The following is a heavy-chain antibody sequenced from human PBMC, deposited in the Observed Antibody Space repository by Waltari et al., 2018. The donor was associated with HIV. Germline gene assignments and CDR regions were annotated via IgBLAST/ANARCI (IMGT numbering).Heavy chain of an antibody. V-gene: IGHV5-51*01. D-gene: IGHD4-17*01. CDR2: IYPGDSYA. CDR1: GNNFAGYW. Sequence: EEKLVQSGAEVKEPGESLKISGKSLGNNFAGYWVGLVRQMPGKGLEWMGVIYPGDSYAVYSPSFQVRVIMSTDSSISTVYFQWSSLRASDTAMYYCARRKGDYRTAFDIWGQGTMVTASS. CDR3: ARRKGDYRTAFDI. J-gene: IGHJ3*02.